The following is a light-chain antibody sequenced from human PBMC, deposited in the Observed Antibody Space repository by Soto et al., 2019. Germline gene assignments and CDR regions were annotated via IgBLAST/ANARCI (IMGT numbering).Light chain of an antibody. Sequence: DIQLTQSPSLLSASVGDRVTITGRASQGISSYLAWYQQKPGKAPKLLIYAASTLQSGVPSRFSGSGSGTEFTLTISSLQPEDFATYYCQQLTFGGGTKVEIK. J-gene: IGKJ4*01. CDR2: AAS. V-gene: IGKV1-9*01. CDR3: QQLT. CDR1: QGISSY.